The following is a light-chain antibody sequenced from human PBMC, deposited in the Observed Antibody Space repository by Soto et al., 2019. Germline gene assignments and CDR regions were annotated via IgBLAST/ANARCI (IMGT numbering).Light chain of an antibody. Sequence: QSVLTQPPSVSGAPGQRVTISCTGSSSNIGAGYDVHWYQQLPGTAPKLLIYGNSNRPSGVPDRFSGSKSGTSASLAMTGVQAEDKADYYCKSYDRSLSGVFGGGTKRTVL. CDR1: SSNIGAGYD. CDR2: GNS. V-gene: IGLV1-40*01. J-gene: IGLJ2*01. CDR3: KSYDRSLSGV.